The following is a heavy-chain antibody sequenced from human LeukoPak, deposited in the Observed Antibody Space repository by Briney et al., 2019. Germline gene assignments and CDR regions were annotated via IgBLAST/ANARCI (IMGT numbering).Heavy chain of an antibody. D-gene: IGHD5-12*01. V-gene: IGHV3-7*05. J-gene: IGHJ4*02. Sequence: PGGSLRLSCAASGFTFSNYWMSWVRQAPGKGLEWVANIKQDGSEKYYVDSMKGRFTISRDNAKNSLYLQMNSLRAEDTAVYYCARRSRATNFDYWGQGTPVTVSS. CDR2: IKQDGSEK. CDR1: GFTFSNYW. CDR3: ARRSRATNFDY.